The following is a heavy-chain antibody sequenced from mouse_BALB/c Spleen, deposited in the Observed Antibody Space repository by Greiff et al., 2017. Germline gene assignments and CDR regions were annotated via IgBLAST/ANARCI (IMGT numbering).Heavy chain of an antibody. J-gene: IGHJ3*01. CDR2: IYPGDGDT. CDR3: ARAITAWFAY. V-gene: IGHV1-80*01. Sequence: QVQLQQSGAELVRPGSSVKISCKASCYAFSSYWMNWVKQRPGQGLEWIGQIYPGDGDTNYNGKFKGKATLTADKSSSTAYMQLSSLTSEDSAVYFCARAITAWFAYWGQGTLVTVSA. D-gene: IGHD2-4*01. CDR1: CYAFSSYW.